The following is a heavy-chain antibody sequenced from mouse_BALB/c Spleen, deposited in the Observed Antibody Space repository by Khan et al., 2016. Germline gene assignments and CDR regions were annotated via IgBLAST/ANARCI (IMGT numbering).Heavy chain of an antibody. CDR2: IWGGGPT. Sequence: QVQLKQSGPGLVAPSQSLSITCSVSGFSLTDYGVSWIRQPPGKGLEWLGVIWGGGPTYFNSALKSRLSISKDNSKSQVFLQMSSLQTDDTAMYYCAKHEGISLAMDYWGQGTSVTVSS. CDR1: GFSLTDYG. J-gene: IGHJ4*01. V-gene: IGHV2-6-5*01. CDR3: AKHEGISLAMDY.